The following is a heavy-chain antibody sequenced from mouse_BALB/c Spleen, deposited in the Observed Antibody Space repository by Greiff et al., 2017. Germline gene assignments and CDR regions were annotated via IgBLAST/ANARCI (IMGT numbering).Heavy chain of an antibody. V-gene: IGHV3-6*02. J-gene: IGHJ3*01. CDR1: GYSITSGYY. CDR2: ISYDGSN. CDR3: ATNYYGSRSWFAY. Sequence: EVQLQESGPGLVKPSQSLSLTCSVTGYSITSGYYWNWIRQFPGNKLEWMGYISYDGSNNYNPSLKNRISITRDTSKNQFFLKLNSVTTEDTATYYCATNYYGSRSWFAYWGQGTLVTVSA. D-gene: IGHD1-1*01.